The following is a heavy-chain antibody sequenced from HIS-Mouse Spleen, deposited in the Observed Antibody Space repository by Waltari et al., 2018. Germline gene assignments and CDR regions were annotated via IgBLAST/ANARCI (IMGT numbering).Heavy chain of an antibody. CDR2: IYYSGST. V-gene: IGHV4-39*01. CDR1: GGSISRSSYY. Sequence: QLQLQESGPGLVKPSETLSLTCPVSGGSISRSSYYWGWIRQPPGTGLEWIGSIYYSGSTYYNPSLKSRVTISVDTSKNQFSLKLSSVTAADTAVYYCARPAEDLGYFDLWGRGTLVTVSS. CDR3: ARPAEDLGYFDL. J-gene: IGHJ2*01.